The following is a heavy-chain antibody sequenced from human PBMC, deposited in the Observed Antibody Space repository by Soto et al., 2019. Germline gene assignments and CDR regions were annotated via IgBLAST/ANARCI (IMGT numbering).Heavy chain of an antibody. Sequence: GESLKISCKGSGYSFTSYWIGWVRQMPGKGLEWMGIIYPGDSDTRYSPSFQGQVTISADKSISTAYLQWSSLKASDTAMYYCAKSLAAAGPYYYYGMDVWGQGTTVTVSS. CDR1: GYSFTSYW. D-gene: IGHD6-13*01. CDR3: AKSLAAAGPYYYYGMDV. J-gene: IGHJ6*02. CDR2: IYPGDSDT. V-gene: IGHV5-51*01.